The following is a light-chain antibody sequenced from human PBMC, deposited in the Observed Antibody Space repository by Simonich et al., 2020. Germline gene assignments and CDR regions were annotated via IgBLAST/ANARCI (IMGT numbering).Light chain of an antibody. CDR2: EDS. J-gene: IGLJ2*01. CDR1: ALPKKY. V-gene: IGLV3-10*01. Sequence: SYELTQPPSVSVSPGQTARITCSGDALPKKYAYWYPPKSGQAPVLVIYEDSQRPSGIPEGFSGSSSGTMATLTISGAQVEDEADYYGYSTDSSGNHRVFGGGTKLTVL. CDR3: YSTDSSGNHRV.